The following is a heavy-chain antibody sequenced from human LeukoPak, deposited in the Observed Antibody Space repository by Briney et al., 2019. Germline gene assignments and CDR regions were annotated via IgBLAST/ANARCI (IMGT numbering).Heavy chain of an antibody. Sequence: PSETLSHTCTVSGGSISSGGYYWSWIRQHPGKGLEWIGYIYYSGSTYYNPSLKSRVTISVDTSKNQFSLKLSSVTAADTAVYYCARMVVAADNWFDPWGQGTLVTVSP. V-gene: IGHV4-31*03. CDR1: GGSISSGGYY. CDR2: IYYSGST. D-gene: IGHD2-15*01. J-gene: IGHJ5*02. CDR3: ARMVVAADNWFDP.